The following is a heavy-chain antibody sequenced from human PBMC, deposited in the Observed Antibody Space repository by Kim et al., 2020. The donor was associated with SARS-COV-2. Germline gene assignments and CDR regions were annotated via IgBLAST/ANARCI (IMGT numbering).Heavy chain of an antibody. V-gene: IGHV3-23*05. CDR1: GFSFDDYV. CDR2: FSSSSYTA. D-gene: IGHD1-20*01. Sequence: GGSLRLSCVASGFSFDDYVMPWVRQAPGKGLEWVSSFSSSSYTASYVDSVQGRFTASRDNSKNTLYLQMNSLRAEDTAFYYCAKAHNAE. CDR3: AKAHNAE. J-gene: IGHJ1*01.